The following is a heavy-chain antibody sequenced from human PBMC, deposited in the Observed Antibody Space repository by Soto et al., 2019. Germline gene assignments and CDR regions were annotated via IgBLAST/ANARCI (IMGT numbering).Heavy chain of an antibody. CDR2: IKQDGSEK. CDR1: GFTFSSYW. D-gene: IGHD3-22*01. Sequence: PGGSLRFSCAASGFTFSSYWRSWVRQAPGKGLEWVANIKQDGSEKYYVDSVKGRFTISRDNAKNSLYLQMNSLRAEDTAVYYCARFYYDSSGYLPSPYYYYYGMDVWGQGTTVTVSS. CDR3: ARFYYDSSGYLPSPYYYYYGMDV. J-gene: IGHJ6*02. V-gene: IGHV3-7*04.